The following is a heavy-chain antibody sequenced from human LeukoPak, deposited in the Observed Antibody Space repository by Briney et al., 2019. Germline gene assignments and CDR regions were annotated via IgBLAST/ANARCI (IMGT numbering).Heavy chain of an antibody. CDR3: AREEIAAAGQYYFDY. Sequence: GGSLRLSCAASGFTFSDYYMSWIRQAPGKGLEWVSYISSSGSTIYYADSVKGRFTISRDNAKNSLYLQMNSLRAEDTAVYYCAREEIAAAGQYYFDYWGQGTLVTVSS. J-gene: IGHJ4*02. CDR2: ISSSGSTI. D-gene: IGHD6-13*01. V-gene: IGHV3-11*01. CDR1: GFTFSDYY.